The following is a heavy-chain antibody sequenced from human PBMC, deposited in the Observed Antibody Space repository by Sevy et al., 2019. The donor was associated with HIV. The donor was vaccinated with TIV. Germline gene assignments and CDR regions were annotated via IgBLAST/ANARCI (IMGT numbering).Heavy chain of an antibody. D-gene: IGHD2-2*01. J-gene: IGHJ6*03. V-gene: IGHV1-2*04. Sequence: ASVKVSCKASGYTFTGYYMHWVRQAPGQGLEWMGWINHNSRGTNYAQKFQGWVTMTRDTSISTAYMELSRLRSDDTAVYHCVRGSYCSSTSCRTPYYYYYYMDVWGKGTTVTVSS. CDR3: VRGSYCSSTSCRTPYYYYYYMDV. CDR2: INHNSRGT. CDR1: GYTFTGYY.